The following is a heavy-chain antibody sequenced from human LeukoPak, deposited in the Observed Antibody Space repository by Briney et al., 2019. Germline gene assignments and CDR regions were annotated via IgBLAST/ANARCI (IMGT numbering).Heavy chain of an antibody. CDR1: GFTFSSYG. D-gene: IGHD6-13*01. Sequence: GGSLRLSCAASGFTFSSYGMHWVRQAPGKGLEWVAVIWYDGSNKHYGDSVRGRFTISRDNSKNTLYLQMNSLRAEDTAVYYCASTMEDVSSSWTFDYWGRGTLVTVSS. J-gene: IGHJ4*02. V-gene: IGHV3-33*01. CDR3: ASTMEDVSSSWTFDY. CDR2: IWYDGSNK.